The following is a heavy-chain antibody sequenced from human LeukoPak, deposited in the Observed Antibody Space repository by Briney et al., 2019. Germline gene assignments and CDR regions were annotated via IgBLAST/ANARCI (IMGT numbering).Heavy chain of an antibody. CDR3: ARGERSPYYEAHY. Sequence: GGSLRLSCAASGFTFSSYGMHWVRQAPGKGLEWVAVIWYDGSNKYYADSVKGRFTISRDNSKNTLYLQMNSLRAEDTAVYYCARGERSPYYEAHYWGQGTLVTVSS. J-gene: IGHJ4*02. D-gene: IGHD3-22*01. CDR1: GFTFSSYG. CDR2: IWYDGSNK. V-gene: IGHV3-33*01.